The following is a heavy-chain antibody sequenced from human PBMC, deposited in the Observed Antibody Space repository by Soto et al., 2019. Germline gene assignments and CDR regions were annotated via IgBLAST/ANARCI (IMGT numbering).Heavy chain of an antibody. V-gene: IGHV4-39*01. Sequence: XETLSLTCTVSGGSISSSSYYWGWIRQPRGKGLEWIGSTYYSGSTYYNPSLKSRVTISVDTSKNQFSLKLSSVTAADTAVYYCARSDCSSTSCHDAFDIWGQGTMVTVSS. CDR3: ARSDCSSTSCHDAFDI. J-gene: IGHJ3*02. D-gene: IGHD2-2*01. CDR2: TYYSGST. CDR1: GGSISSSSYY.